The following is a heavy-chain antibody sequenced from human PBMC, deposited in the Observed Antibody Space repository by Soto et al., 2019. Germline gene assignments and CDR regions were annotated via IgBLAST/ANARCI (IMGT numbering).Heavy chain of an antibody. Sequence: PGGSLRLSCAASGFTFSSYAMHWVRQAPGKGLEWVAVISYDGSNKYYADSVKGRFTISRDNSKNTLYLQMNSLRAEDTAVYYCARAGGPWFDPWGQGTLVTVSS. CDR2: ISYDGSNK. J-gene: IGHJ5*02. V-gene: IGHV3-30-3*01. D-gene: IGHD1-26*01. CDR1: GFTFSSYA. CDR3: ARAGGPWFDP.